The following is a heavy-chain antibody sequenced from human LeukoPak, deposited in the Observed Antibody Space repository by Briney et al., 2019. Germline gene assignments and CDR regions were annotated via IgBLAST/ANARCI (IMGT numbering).Heavy chain of an antibody. CDR3: ARLIRKYSSSSYALDI. D-gene: IGHD6-6*01. V-gene: IGHV4-34*01. J-gene: IGHJ3*02. CDR1: GGSFSGYY. CDR2: INHSGST. Sequence: SETLSLTCAVYGGSFSGYYWSWIRQPPGKGLEWIGEINHSGSTNYNPSLKSRVTISVDTSKNQFSLKLSSVTAADTAVYYCARLIRKYSSSSYALDIWGQGTMVTVSS.